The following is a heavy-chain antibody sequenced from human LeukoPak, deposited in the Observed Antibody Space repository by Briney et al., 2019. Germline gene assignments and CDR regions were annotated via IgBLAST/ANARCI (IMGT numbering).Heavy chain of an antibody. Sequence: SVKVSCKASGGTFSSYAISWVRQAPGQGLEWMGGIIPIFGTANYAQKFQGRVTITADKSTSTAYMQLSSLRSEDTAVYYCAREGYSYGYDYWGQGTLVTVSS. CDR1: GGTFSSYA. J-gene: IGHJ4*02. CDR3: AREGYSYGYDY. CDR2: IIPIFGTA. D-gene: IGHD5-18*01. V-gene: IGHV1-69*06.